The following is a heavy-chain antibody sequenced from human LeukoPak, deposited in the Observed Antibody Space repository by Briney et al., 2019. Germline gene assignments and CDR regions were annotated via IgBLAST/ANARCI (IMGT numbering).Heavy chain of an antibody. CDR3: ARGGSGWYFDY. Sequence: GGSLRLSCAASRFSFNTYWMHWVRQAPGMGLVWVSRINSDGSSTSYADSVKGRFTISRDNAKNTLYLQMNNLRAEDTAVYYCARGGSGWYFDYWGQGTLVTVSS. CDR1: RFSFNTYW. CDR2: INSDGSST. D-gene: IGHD6-19*01. J-gene: IGHJ4*02. V-gene: IGHV3-74*01.